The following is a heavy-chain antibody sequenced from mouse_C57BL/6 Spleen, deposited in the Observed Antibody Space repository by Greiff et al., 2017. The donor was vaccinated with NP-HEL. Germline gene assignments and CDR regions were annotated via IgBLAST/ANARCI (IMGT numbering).Heavy chain of an antibody. Sequence: QVQLQQPGAELVMPGASVKLSCKASGYTFTSYWMHWVKQRPGQGLEWIGEIDPSDSYTNYNQKFKGKSTLTVDKSSSTAYMQLSSLTSEDSAVYYCARVITRGAMDYWGQGTSVTVSS. V-gene: IGHV1-69*01. J-gene: IGHJ4*01. D-gene: IGHD2-4*01. CDR3: ARVITRGAMDY. CDR1: GYTFTSYW. CDR2: IDPSDSYT.